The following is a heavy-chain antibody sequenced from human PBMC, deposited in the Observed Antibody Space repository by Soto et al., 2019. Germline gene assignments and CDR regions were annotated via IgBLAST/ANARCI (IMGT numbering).Heavy chain of an antibody. Sequence: GGSLRLSCAASGFTFSSYAMSWVRQAPGKGLEWVSAISGSGGSTYYADSVKGRFTISRDNSKNTLYLQMNSLRAEDTAVYYCAKDLSPEKQWLVDQTRNFDYWGQGTLVTVSS. V-gene: IGHV3-23*01. CDR3: AKDLSPEKQWLVDQTRNFDY. CDR2: ISGSGGST. D-gene: IGHD6-19*01. J-gene: IGHJ4*02. CDR1: GFTFSSYA.